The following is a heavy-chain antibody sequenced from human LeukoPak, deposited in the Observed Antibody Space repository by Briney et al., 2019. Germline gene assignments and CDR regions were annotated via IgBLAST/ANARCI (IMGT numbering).Heavy chain of an antibody. J-gene: IGHJ4*02. V-gene: IGHV3-30-3*01. Sequence: PGGSLRLSCAASGVTFSSCDMHWVRQAPGKGLEWVAVISYDGTNKDYADSVKGRLTISRDNSKNTLYLQMNSLRPEDTAVYYCARNSVGGSFFDYWGQGILVTVSS. CDR1: GVTFSSCD. CDR2: ISYDGTNK. D-gene: IGHD3-16*01. CDR3: ARNSVGGSFFDY.